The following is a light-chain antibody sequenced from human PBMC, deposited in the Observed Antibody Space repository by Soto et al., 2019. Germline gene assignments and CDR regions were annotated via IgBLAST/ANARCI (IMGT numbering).Light chain of an antibody. CDR3: QQYNSYSEA. CDR2: KAS. V-gene: IGKV1-5*03. J-gene: IGKJ1*01. Sequence: DIEMTQSPSTLSVSVGDRVTITCRASQTISSWLAWYQQKPGKAPKLLIYKASTLKSGIPSRFSGSGSGTEFTLTISSLQPDDFVTYYCQQYNSYSEAFGQGTKVDIK. CDR1: QTISSW.